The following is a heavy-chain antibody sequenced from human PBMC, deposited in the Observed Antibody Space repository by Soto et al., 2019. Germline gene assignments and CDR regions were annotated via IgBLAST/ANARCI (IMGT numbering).Heavy chain of an antibody. V-gene: IGHV4-30-2*01. D-gene: IGHD3-22*01. CDR1: GSSISSGGYS. Sequence: SETLSLTCAVSGSSISSGGYSWSWIRQPPGKGLEWIGYIYHSGSTYYNPSLKSRVTISVDRSKSQFSLKLSSVTAADTAVYYCARVDVYSGYYPNWFDPWGQGTLVTVSS. CDR2: IYHSGST. J-gene: IGHJ5*02. CDR3: ARVDVYSGYYPNWFDP.